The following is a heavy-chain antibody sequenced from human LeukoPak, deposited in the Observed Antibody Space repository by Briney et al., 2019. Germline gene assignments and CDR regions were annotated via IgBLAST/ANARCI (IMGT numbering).Heavy chain of an antibody. J-gene: IGHJ4*02. CDR3: ARRWYYYDSSGPIDY. D-gene: IGHD3-22*01. Sequence: SETLSLTCAVYGGSFSGYYWSWIRQPPGKGLEWIGEINHSGSTNYNPSLKSRVTISVDTSKNQFSLKLSSVTAADTAVYYCARRWYYYDSSGPIDYWGQGTLVTVSS. CDR2: INHSGST. CDR1: GGSFSGYY. V-gene: IGHV4-34*01.